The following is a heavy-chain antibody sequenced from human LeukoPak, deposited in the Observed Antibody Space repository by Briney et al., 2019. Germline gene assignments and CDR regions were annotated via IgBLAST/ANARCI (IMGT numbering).Heavy chain of an antibody. V-gene: IGHV3-48*03. CDR1: GFTFSTYE. D-gene: IGHD3-16*02. CDR3: ARGMADYVWGGYRYIGDY. Sequence: GGSLRLSCAASGFTFSTYEMNWVRQAPGKGLEWVSYISSSGNTIYYADSVKGRFTISRDNAKNSLYLQMNSLRAEDTAVYYCARGMADYVWGGYRYIGDYWGQGTLVTVSS. CDR2: ISSSGNTI. J-gene: IGHJ4*02.